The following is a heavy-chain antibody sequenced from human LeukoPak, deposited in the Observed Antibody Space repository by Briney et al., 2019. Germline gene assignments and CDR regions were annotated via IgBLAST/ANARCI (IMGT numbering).Heavy chain of an antibody. Sequence: SETLSLTCTVSGGSISSDGYYWTWIRQHPGKGLEWIGYIYYSGTTYSNPSLRSRITTSVDTSKNKFSLNLSSVTAADTAVYYCAIAGKLLWFGELSGFDYWGQGTLVTVSS. CDR1: GGSISSDGYY. V-gene: IGHV4-31*03. J-gene: IGHJ4*02. D-gene: IGHD3-10*01. CDR3: AIAGKLLWFGELSGFDY. CDR2: IYYSGTT.